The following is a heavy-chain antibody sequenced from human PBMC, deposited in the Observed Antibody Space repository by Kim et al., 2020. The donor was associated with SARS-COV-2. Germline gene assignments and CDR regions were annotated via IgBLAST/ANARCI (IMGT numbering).Heavy chain of an antibody. V-gene: IGHV3-23*01. J-gene: IGHJ5*02. D-gene: IGHD3-22*01. CDR1: GFTFSSYA. CDR3: AKRAYYYDSSGPCFDP. Sequence: GGSLRLSCAASGFTFSSYAMSWVRQAPGKGLEWVSAISGSGGSTYYADSVKGRFTISRDNSKNTLYLQMNSPRAEDTAVYYCAKRAYYYDSSGPCFDPWGQGTLVTVSS. CDR2: ISGSGGST.